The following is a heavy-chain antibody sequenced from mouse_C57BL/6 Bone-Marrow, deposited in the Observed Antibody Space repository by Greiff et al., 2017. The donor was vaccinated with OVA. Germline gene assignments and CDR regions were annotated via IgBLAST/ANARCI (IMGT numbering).Heavy chain of an antibody. CDR1: GYTFTSYW. Sequence: QVQLQQPGAELVKPGASVKVSCKASGYTFTSYWMHWVKQRPGQGLEWIGRIHPSDSATNYNQKFKGKATLTVDKSSSTAYMQLSSLTSEDSAVYYCAIGTAQAPYFDYWGQGTTLTVSS. D-gene: IGHD3-2*02. J-gene: IGHJ2*01. CDR2: IHPSDSAT. CDR3: AIGTAQAPYFDY. V-gene: IGHV1-74*01.